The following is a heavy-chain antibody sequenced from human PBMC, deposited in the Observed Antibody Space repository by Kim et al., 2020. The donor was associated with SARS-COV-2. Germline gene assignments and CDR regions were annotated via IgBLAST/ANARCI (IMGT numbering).Heavy chain of an antibody. CDR2: ISGSGGST. D-gene: IGHD3-3*01. CDR3: AKGAAYYDFWSGYYTDLYNDAFDI. V-gene: IGHV3-23*01. CDR1: GFTFSSYA. J-gene: IGHJ3*02. Sequence: GGSLRLSCAASGFTFSSYAMSWVRQAPGKGLEWVSAISGSGGSTYYADSVKGRFTISRDNSKNTLYLQMNSLRAEDTAVYYCAKGAAYYDFWSGYYTDLYNDAFDIWGQGTMVTVSS.